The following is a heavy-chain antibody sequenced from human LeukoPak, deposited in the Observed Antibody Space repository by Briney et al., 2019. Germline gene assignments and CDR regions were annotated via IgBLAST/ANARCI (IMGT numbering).Heavy chain of an antibody. Sequence: PSQTLSLTCTVSGDSISSGDYYWRWIRQPAGKGLEWIGRISSSGSTNYNPSLKSRVTISVDTSKNQFSLMLSSVTAADTAVYFCARGPYSYDSSGAFDIWGQGTMVTVSS. J-gene: IGHJ3*02. CDR1: GDSISSGDYY. CDR3: ARGPYSYDSSGAFDI. V-gene: IGHV4-61*02. D-gene: IGHD3-22*01. CDR2: ISSSGST.